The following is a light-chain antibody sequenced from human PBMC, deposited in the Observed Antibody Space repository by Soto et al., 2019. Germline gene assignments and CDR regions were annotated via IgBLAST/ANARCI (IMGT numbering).Light chain of an antibody. Sequence: IQGTKCPSTLSASVGDRVTITCRASQSISSWLAWYQQKPGKAPKLLIYKASSLESGVPSRFSGSGSGTEFTLTTSSLQPDDFATYYCQQYNSYSWTFGQGTKVDIK. CDR1: QSISSW. CDR3: QQYNSYSWT. J-gene: IGKJ1*01. CDR2: KAS. V-gene: IGKV1-5*03.